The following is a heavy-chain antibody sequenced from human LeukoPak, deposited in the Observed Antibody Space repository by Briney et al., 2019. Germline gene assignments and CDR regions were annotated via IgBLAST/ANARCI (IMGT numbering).Heavy chain of an antibody. CDR1: GYTVTRYY. J-gene: IGHJ6*03. Sequence: GASVKVSCKASGYTVTRYYMHWVRQAPGQGLEWMGWINPNSGGTNYAQKFQGRVTMTRDTSISTAYMELSRLRSDDTAVYYCARVYYYGSGRYYHFSAMDVWGKGTTVTISS. D-gene: IGHD3-10*01. CDR2: INPNSGGT. CDR3: ARVYYYGSGRYYHFSAMDV. V-gene: IGHV1-2*02.